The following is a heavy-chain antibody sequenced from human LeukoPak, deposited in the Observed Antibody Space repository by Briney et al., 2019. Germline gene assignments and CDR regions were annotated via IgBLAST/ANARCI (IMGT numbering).Heavy chain of an antibody. Sequence: ASVKVSCKASGYTFTSYYMHWVRQAPGQGLEWMGIIKPSGGSTSYAQKFQGRVTMTRDMSTSTVYMELSSLRSEDTAVYYCARDGFSYDSSGYYAGGYFDYWGQGTLVTVSS. CDR3: ARDGFSYDSSGYYAGGYFDY. V-gene: IGHV1-46*01. D-gene: IGHD3-22*01. CDR1: GYTFTSYY. J-gene: IGHJ4*02. CDR2: IKPSGGST.